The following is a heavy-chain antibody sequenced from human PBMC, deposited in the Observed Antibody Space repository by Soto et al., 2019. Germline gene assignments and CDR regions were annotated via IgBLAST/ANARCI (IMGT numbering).Heavy chain of an antibody. CDR1: GGTFSSYT. Sequence: QVQLVQSGAEVKKPGSSVKVSCKASGGTFSSYTISWVRQAPGQGLEWMGRIIPILGIANYAQKFQGRVTITADKSTSTAYMELSSLRSEDKAVYYCARDLDYYDSSGGGAFDIWGQGTMVTVSS. CDR3: ARDLDYYDSSGGGAFDI. J-gene: IGHJ3*02. CDR2: IIPILGIA. V-gene: IGHV1-69*08. D-gene: IGHD3-22*01.